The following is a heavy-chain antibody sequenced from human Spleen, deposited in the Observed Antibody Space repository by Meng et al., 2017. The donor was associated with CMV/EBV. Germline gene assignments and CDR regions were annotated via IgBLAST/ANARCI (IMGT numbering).Heavy chain of an antibody. D-gene: IGHD3-22*01. CDR1: GFTFSSYA. CDR2: ISYDGSNK. CDR3: ARDQGYYYDSRGSIDY. J-gene: IGHJ4*02. Sequence: SGFTFSSYAMHWVRQAPGKGLEWVAVISYDGSNKYYADSVKGRFTIYRDNSKNMLYLQMDSLRVEDTAVYYCARDQGYYYDSRGSIDYWGQGTLVTVSS. V-gene: IGHV3-30*04.